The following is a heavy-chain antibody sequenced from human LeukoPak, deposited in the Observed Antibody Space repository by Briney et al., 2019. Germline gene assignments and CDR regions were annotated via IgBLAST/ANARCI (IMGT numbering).Heavy chain of an antibody. CDR2: IYYSGST. V-gene: IGHV4-39*07. CDR1: GGSISSSSYY. CDR3: ARDRAPRGWGSSNGLNSWNWFDP. D-gene: IGHD7-27*01. J-gene: IGHJ5*02. Sequence: SETLSLTCTVSGGSISSSSYYWGWIRQPPGKGLEWIGSIYYSGSTNYNPSLKSRVTISVDTSKNQFSLKLSSVTAADTAVYYCARDRAPRGWGSSNGLNSWNWFDPWGQGTLVTVSS.